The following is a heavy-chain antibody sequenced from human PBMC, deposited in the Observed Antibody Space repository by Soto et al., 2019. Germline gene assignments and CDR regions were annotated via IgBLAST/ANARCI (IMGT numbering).Heavy chain of an antibody. CDR1: GGSISSYY. D-gene: IGHD1-26*01. V-gene: IGHV4-59*08. J-gene: IGHJ4*02. CDR2: IYYSGST. CDR3: ARRYGSAIHS. Sequence: PSETLSLTCTVSGGSISSYYWSWIRQPPGKGLEWIGYIYYSGSTNYYPSLKSRVTISVDTSKNQFSLKLSSVTAADTAVYYCARRYGSAIHSWGQGTLVTVS.